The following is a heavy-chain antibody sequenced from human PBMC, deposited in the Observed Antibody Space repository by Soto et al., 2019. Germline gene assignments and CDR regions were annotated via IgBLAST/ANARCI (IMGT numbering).Heavy chain of an antibody. D-gene: IGHD2-21*02. V-gene: IGHV1-18*01. J-gene: IGHJ6*02. Sequence: QVQLVQSGAEVKKPGASVRVSCKASGYTFTDYGITWVRQAPGQGLEWMGWISPHNGNSYNAQRLQGRVTMTTDTSTSTAYMELRSLRSDDTAVYYRSREGLRFPMDVWGQGTTVTVSS. CDR2: ISPHNGNS. CDR1: GYTFTDYG. CDR3: SREGLRFPMDV.